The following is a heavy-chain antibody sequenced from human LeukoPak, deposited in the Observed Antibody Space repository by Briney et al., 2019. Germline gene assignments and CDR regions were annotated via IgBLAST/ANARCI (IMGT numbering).Heavy chain of an antibody. V-gene: IGHV1-2*02. CDR1: GYTFTGYY. CDR3: ARYCSSTSCRLRAFDI. Sequence: ASVTVSCKASGYTFTGYYMHWVRQAPGPGLEWMGWINPNSGCTNYAQKFQGRVTMTRDTSISTAYMELSRLRSDDTAVYYCARYCSSTSCRLRAFDIRGQGTMVTVSS. CDR2: INPNSGCT. J-gene: IGHJ3*02. D-gene: IGHD2-2*01.